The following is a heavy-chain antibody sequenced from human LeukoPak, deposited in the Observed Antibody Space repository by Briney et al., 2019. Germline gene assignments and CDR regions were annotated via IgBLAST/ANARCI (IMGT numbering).Heavy chain of an antibody. Sequence: ASVKVSCKASGYTFTSYGISWVRQAPGQGLEWMGWINPNSGGTNYAQKFQGRVTMTRDTSISTAYMELSRLRSDDTAVYYCARDSTYYDILTGYSRKNYFDYWGQGTLVTVSS. CDR2: INPNSGGT. CDR1: GYTFTSYG. D-gene: IGHD3-9*01. V-gene: IGHV1-2*02. CDR3: ARDSTYYDILTGYSRKNYFDY. J-gene: IGHJ4*02.